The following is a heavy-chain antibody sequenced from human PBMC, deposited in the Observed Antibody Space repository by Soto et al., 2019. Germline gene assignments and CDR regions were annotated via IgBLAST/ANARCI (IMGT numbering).Heavy chain of an antibody. J-gene: IGHJ4*02. Sequence: ASVKVSCKASGGTFSNFVISWVLQAPGQGLEWMGGIIPIFGTANYAQKFQGRVTITADKSTSTAYMELSSLRSEDTAVYYCARDLAAAGDPYYFDYWGQGTLVTVSS. CDR1: GGTFSNFV. CDR2: IIPIFGTA. D-gene: IGHD6-13*01. V-gene: IGHV1-69*06. CDR3: ARDLAAAGDPYYFDY.